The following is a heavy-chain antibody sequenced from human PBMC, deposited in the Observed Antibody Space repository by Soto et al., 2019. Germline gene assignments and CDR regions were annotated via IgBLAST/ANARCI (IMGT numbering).Heavy chain of an antibody. CDR2: IGGSGAVS. CDR3: SPYDFWSGNYYYYGMDV. V-gene: IGHV3-23*01. J-gene: IGHJ6*02. CDR1: GFNFGRYA. Sequence: EVQPSESGGGLVQPGGSVRLSCAASGFNFGRYAMSWVRQAPGKGLEWVSAIGGSGAVSYYADFAKGRFTISRDNSKNTMYLQMSSLRVEDTAVYWCSPYDFWSGNYYYYGMDVWGQGTPVIVSS. D-gene: IGHD3-3*01.